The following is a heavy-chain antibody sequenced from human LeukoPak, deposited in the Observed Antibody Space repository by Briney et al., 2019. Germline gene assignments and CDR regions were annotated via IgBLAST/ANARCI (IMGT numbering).Heavy chain of an antibody. V-gene: IGHV1-18*01. J-gene: IGHJ4*02. CDR2: ISAYNGNT. CDR3: AHILTGYYMDY. Sequence: ASVTVSCKASGYTFNIYGFSWVRQAPGQGLEWMGWISAYNGNTNYAQKLQGRVTMTTDTSTTTAYMELGSLSSDDTAVYYCAHILTGYYMDYWGQGTLVTVSS. CDR1: GYTFNIYG. D-gene: IGHD3-9*01.